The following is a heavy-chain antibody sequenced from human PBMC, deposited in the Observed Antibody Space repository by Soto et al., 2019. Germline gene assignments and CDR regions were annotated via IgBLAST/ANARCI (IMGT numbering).Heavy chain of an antibody. D-gene: IGHD3-22*01. CDR2: ISGSGGST. CDR1: GFTFSSYA. J-gene: IGHJ4*02. V-gene: IGHV3-23*01. Sequence: GGYLRLSCADSGFTFSSYAMSWVRQAPGKGLEWVSAISGSGGSTYYADSVKGRFTISRDNSKNTLYLQMNSLGAEDTAVYYCAKPGPMYCYDSSGTYYFDYWGQGTLVTVSS. CDR3: AKPGPMYCYDSSGTYYFDY.